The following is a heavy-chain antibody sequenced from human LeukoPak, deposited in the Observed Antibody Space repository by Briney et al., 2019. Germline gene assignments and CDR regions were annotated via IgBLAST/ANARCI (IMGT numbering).Heavy chain of an antibody. CDR2: ISGYNGNT. J-gene: IGHJ5*02. Sequence: ASVKVSCKASGYTFTSYGISWVRQAPGQGLEWMGWISGYNGNTKYVQQLQGRVTMTTDTSTNTVYMELRSLRSDDTAVYYCARGQQLAYNWFDPWGQGTLVTVSS. CDR3: ARGQQLAYNWFDP. V-gene: IGHV1-18*01. CDR1: GYTFTSYG. D-gene: IGHD6-6*01.